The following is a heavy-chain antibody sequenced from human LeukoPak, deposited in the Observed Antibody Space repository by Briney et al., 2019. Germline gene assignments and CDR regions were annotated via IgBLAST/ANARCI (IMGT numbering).Heavy chain of an antibody. D-gene: IGHD3-10*01. CDR1: GDSITSYH. J-gene: IGHJ4*02. V-gene: IGHV4-59*01. CDR3: ARAKELYYYGSGLFDY. Sequence: PSETLSLTCTVSGDSITSYHWSWIRQPPGKGLEWIGYIYYSGSTNYNPSLMSRVTMSVDTSKTQFSLRLSSVTAADTAVYYCARAKELYYYGSGLFDYWGQGTLVTVSS. CDR2: IYYSGST.